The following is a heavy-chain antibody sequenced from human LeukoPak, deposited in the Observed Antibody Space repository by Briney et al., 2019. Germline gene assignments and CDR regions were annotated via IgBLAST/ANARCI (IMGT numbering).Heavy chain of an antibody. D-gene: IGHD5-12*01. CDR3: ARFGYSGWNLEY. CDR2: INQGGSLN. V-gene: IGHV3-7*01. J-gene: IGHJ4*02. Sequence: GGSLRLSCAASGFSFRHFWMSWVRQSPGKGLGWVASINQGGSLNYYVDSVKGRFTISRDDAKSSLYVRMDSLRDEDTAVYYCARFGYSGWNLEYWGQGTLVTVSS. CDR1: GFSFRHFW.